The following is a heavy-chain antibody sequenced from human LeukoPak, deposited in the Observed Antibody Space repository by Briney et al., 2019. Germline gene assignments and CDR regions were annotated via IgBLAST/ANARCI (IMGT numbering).Heavy chain of an antibody. CDR2: INHSGST. CDR1: GGSFSGYY. V-gene: IGHV4-34*01. Sequence: PSETLSLTCAVYGGSFSGYYWSWIRQPPGKGLEWIGEINHSGSTNYNPSLKSRVTISVDTSKNQFSLNLSSVTAADTAVYYCARGVRAGYFDYWGQGTLVTVSS. CDR3: ARGVRAGYFDY. J-gene: IGHJ4*02. D-gene: IGHD6-6*01.